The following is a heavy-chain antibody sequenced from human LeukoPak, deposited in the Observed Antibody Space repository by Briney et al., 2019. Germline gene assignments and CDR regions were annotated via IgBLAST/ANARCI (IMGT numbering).Heavy chain of an antibody. D-gene: IGHD1-26*01. CDR1: GFTFSSYG. CDR2: IRYDGINK. J-gene: IGHJ5*02. CDR3: AKAPGGLFDP. V-gene: IGHV3-30*02. Sequence: GGSLRLSCAASGFTFSSYGMHWVRQAPGKGLEWVAFIRYDGINKYYADSVKGRFTISRDNSKNTLYLQMNSPRTEDTAVYYCAKAPGGLFDPWGQGTLVTVSS.